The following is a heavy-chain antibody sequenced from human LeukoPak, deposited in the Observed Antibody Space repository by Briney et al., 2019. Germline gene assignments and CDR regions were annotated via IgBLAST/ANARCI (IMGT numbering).Heavy chain of an antibody. V-gene: IGHV3-48*01. CDR1: GFSFSSEN. CDR2: ITGSGSGT. D-gene: IGHD4-17*01. CDR3: ARDKDYGFTY. J-gene: IGHJ4*02. Sequence: PGGSLRLSCAASGFSFSSENMNWVRQAPGKGPEWISWITGSGSGTIYADSVKGRFTISRDNAKNSLFLQMNSLRVEDTAVYYCARDKDYGFTYWGQGTLVTVSS.